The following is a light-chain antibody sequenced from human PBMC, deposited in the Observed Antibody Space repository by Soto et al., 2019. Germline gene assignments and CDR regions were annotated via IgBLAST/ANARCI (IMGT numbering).Light chain of an antibody. Sequence: DIVMTQSPLSLAVTLGQPATISCRSSESLVHGDGNTYLYWLQQRPGQPPRLLISRISSRFSGVPDRFSGSGAGTEFTLKISRVETEDVGVYYCFQATQFPWTFGEGTKVDI. CDR2: RIS. V-gene: IGKV2-24*01. CDR3: FQATQFPWT. CDR1: ESLVHGDGNTY. J-gene: IGKJ1*01.